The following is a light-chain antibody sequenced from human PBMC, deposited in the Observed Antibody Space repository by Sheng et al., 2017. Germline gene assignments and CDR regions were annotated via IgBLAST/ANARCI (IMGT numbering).Light chain of an antibody. Sequence: SYVLNQPPSVSVAPGQTARITCEGNNIGSYSVHWYQQKPGQAPVLVVSDDSDRPSGIPERFSGSNSGNTAGNTATLTIRRVEAGDEADYYCQLWDTSSDHVVFGGGTKLTVL. CDR2: DDS. CDR1: NIGSYS. V-gene: IGLV3-21*02. J-gene: IGLJ2*01. CDR3: QLWDTSSDHVV.